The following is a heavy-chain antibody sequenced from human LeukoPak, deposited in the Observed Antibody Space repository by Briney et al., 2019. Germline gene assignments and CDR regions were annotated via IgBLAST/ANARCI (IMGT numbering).Heavy chain of an antibody. J-gene: IGHJ6*02. CDR1: GGSISSSSYY. CDR3: ASTCSSTSCLGV. D-gene: IGHD2-2*01. Sequence: SETLPLTCTVSGGSISSSSYYWGWIRQPPGKGLEWIGSIYYSGSTYYNPSLKSRVTISVDTSKNQFSLKLSSVTAADTAVYYCASTCSSTSCLGVWGQGTTVTVSS. V-gene: IGHV4-39*01. CDR2: IYYSGST.